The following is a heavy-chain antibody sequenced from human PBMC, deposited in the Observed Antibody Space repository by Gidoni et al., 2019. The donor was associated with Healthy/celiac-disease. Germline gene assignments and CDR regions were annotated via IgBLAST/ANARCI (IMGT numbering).Heavy chain of an antibody. J-gene: IGHJ4*02. CDR1: GGSVSGYY. V-gene: IGHV4-34*01. D-gene: IGHD2-8*02. CDR3: ARGRGYCTGGVCPFDY. CDR2: INHSGST. Sequence: QVQLQQWGAGLLKHSETLSLTCAVYGGSVSGYYWSWIRQPPGKGLEWIGEINHSGSTNYNPSLKSRVTISVDTSKNQFSLKLSSVTAADTAVYYCARGRGYCTGGVCPFDYWGQGTLVTVTS.